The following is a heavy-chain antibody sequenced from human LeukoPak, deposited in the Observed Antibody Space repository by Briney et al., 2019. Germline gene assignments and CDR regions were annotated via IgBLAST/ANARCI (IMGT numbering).Heavy chain of an antibody. J-gene: IGHJ4*02. CDR3: AKGGYSSGWYYFDY. CDR2: ISGSGGST. Sequence: PGGSLRLSCAASGFTFSSYAMSWVRQAPGKGLEWVSAISGSGGSTYYADSVKGRFTIPRDNSKNTLYLQMNSLRAEDTAVYYCAKGGYSSGWYYFDYWGQGTLVTVSS. V-gene: IGHV3-23*01. D-gene: IGHD6-19*01. CDR1: GFTFSSYA.